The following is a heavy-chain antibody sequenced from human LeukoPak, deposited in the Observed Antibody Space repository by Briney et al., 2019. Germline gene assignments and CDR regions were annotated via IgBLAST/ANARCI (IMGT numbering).Heavy chain of an antibody. D-gene: IGHD6-19*01. CDR3: ARERNLDIAVARTIFDY. J-gene: IGHJ4*02. Sequence: SGGSLRLSCAASGFTFSSYWMSWVRQAPEKGLEWVANIKQDGSEKYYVDSVKGRFTISRDDSKNTLYLQMNSLRVEDTAVYYCARERNLDIAVARTIFDYWGPGTLVTVSS. V-gene: IGHV3-7*01. CDR2: IKQDGSEK. CDR1: GFTFSSYW.